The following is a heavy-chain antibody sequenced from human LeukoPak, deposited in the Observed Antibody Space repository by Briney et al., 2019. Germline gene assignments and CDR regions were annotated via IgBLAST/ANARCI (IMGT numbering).Heavy chain of an antibody. CDR2: ISAYNGNT. J-gene: IGHJ2*01. D-gene: IGHD3-22*01. V-gene: IGHV1-18*01. CDR1: GYTFTSYG. Sequence: ASVKVSCKASGYTFTSYGISWVRQAPGQGLEWMGWISAYNGNTNYAQKFQGRVTMTRDTSISTAYMELSRLRSDDTAVYYCARGGHGSYDSSGSPAWYFDLWGRGTLVTVSS. CDR3: ARGGHGSYDSSGSPAWYFDL.